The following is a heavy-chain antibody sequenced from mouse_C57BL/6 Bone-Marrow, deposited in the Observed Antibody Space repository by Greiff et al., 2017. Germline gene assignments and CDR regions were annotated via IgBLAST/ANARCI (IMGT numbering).Heavy chain of an antibody. CDR2: ILPGSGST. CDR3: AGLGWPSSYFDY. J-gene: IGHJ2*01. Sequence: QVQLQQSGAELMKPGASVKLSCKATGYTFTGYWIEWVKQRPGHGLEWIGEILPGSGSTHYTEKFKGKATFTADTSSNTAYMQLSSLTTGDAASYYYAGLGWPSSYFDYWGQGTTLTVAS. CDR1: GYTFTGYW. V-gene: IGHV1-9*01. D-gene: IGHD2-3*01.